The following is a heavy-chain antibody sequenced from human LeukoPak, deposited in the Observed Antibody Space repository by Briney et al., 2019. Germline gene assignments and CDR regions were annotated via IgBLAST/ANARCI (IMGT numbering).Heavy chain of an antibody. D-gene: IGHD3-9*01. J-gene: IGHJ4*02. Sequence: GGSLRLSCAASGFTFSSYAMSWVRQAPGKGLEWVSAISGSGGSTYYADSVKGRFTISRDNSKNTLYLQMNSLRAEDTAVYYCAKDQYYDILTGYSNFDYWGQGTLVTVSS. CDR1: GFTFSSYA. CDR3: AKDQYYDILTGYSNFDY. CDR2: ISGSGGST. V-gene: IGHV3-23*01.